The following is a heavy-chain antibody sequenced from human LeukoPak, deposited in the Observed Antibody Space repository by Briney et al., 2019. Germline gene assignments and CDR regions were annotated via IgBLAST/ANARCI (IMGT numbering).Heavy chain of an antibody. CDR3: ARVGYCSGGSCYYTDY. CDR1: GGTFISYA. Sequence: GASVKVSCKASGGTFISYAISWVRQAPGQGLEWMGRIIPIFGTANYAQKFQGRVTITTDESTSTAYMELSSLRAEDTAVYYCARVGYCSGGSCYYTDYWGQGTLVTVSS. D-gene: IGHD2-15*01. V-gene: IGHV1-69*05. J-gene: IGHJ4*02. CDR2: IIPIFGTA.